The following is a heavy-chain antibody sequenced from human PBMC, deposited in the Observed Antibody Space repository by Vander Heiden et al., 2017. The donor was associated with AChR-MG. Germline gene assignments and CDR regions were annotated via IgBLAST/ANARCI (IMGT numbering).Heavy chain of an antibody. CDR3: ARWLSTYYYDSMEFDY. J-gene: IGHJ4*02. CDR1: GFTFSSYS. V-gene: IGHV3-21*01. Sequence: EVQLVESGGGLVKPGGSLRLSCAASGFTFSSYSMNWVRQAPGKGLEWVSSISSSSSYIYYADSVKGRFTISRDNAKNSLYLQMNSLRAEDTAVYYCARWLSTYYYDSMEFDYWGQGTLVTVSS. D-gene: IGHD3-22*01. CDR2: ISSSSSYI.